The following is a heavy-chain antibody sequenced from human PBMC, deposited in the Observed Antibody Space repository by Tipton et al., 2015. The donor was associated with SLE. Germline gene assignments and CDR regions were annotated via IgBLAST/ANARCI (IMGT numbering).Heavy chain of an antibody. CDR3: AREIPGGIGDYFDY. V-gene: IGHV3-30*04. CDR1: GFTFSSYA. J-gene: IGHJ4*02. Sequence: SLRLSCAASGFTFSSYAMHWVRQAPGKGLQWVAVISYDGSYKYYADSVKGRFTISRDNSKNTLYLQMNSLRAEDTAVYYCAREIPGGIGDYFDYWGQGTLVTVSS. D-gene: IGHD3-16*01. CDR2: ISYDGSYK.